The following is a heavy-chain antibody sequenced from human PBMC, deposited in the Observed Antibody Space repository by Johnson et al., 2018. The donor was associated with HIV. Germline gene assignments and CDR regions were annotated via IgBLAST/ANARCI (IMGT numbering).Heavy chain of an antibody. CDR1: GFTFTNFW. Sequence: QVQLVESGGGLVQPGGSLRLSCAASGFTFTNFWMSWVRQAPGKGLEWVAVISYDGSNKYYADSVKGRFTISRDNSKNPLYLQMNSLRAEDTAMYYCARTRVGAFDIWGQGTMVTVSS. J-gene: IGHJ3*02. V-gene: IGHV3-30*03. CDR2: ISYDGSNK. CDR3: ARTRVGAFDI. D-gene: IGHD4-23*01.